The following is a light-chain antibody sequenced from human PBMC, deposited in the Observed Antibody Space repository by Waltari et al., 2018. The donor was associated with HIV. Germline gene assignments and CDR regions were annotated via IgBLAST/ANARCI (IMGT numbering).Light chain of an antibody. CDR3: QQVNRSPLT. V-gene: IGKV1-9*01. J-gene: IGKJ4*01. Sequence: DIQLTQSPSFLSASVGDRVTITCRASQGINHFLAWYQQKPGKAPKLLIYSTSTLYSGVPSRFSGSGSGTEFTLTISSLQPEDFATYHCQQVNRSPLTFGGGTKVEIK. CDR2: STS. CDR1: QGINHF.